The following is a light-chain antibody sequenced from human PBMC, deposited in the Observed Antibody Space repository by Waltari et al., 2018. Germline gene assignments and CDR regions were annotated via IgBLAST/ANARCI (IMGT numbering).Light chain of an antibody. J-gene: IGLJ2*01. CDR2: GNS. V-gene: IGLV1-40*01. CDR3: QSSDSSLSGYVI. Sequence: QQLPGKAPNLLIFGNSNRPLGVPARFSGSKSGTSASLAITGLQSEDEAVYYCQSSDSSLSGYVIFGGGTKVTVL.